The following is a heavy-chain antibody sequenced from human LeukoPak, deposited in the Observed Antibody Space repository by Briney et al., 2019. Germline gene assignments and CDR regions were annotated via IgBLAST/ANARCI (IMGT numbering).Heavy chain of an antibody. D-gene: IGHD6-13*01. CDR1: GYTFTSYG. Sequence: GASVKVSCKASGYTFTSYGISWVRQAPGQGLEWMGWINPNSGGTNYAQKFQGRVTMTRDTSISTAYMELSRLRSDDTAVYYCARDQIAAAGNTDYWGQGTLVTVSS. CDR3: ARDQIAAAGNTDY. V-gene: IGHV1-2*02. CDR2: INPNSGGT. J-gene: IGHJ4*02.